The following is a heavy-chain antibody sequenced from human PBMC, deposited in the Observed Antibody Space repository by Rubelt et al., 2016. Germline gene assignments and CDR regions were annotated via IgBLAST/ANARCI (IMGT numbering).Heavy chain of an antibody. CDR3: ARARGYGDYTFPFDY. V-gene: IGHV3-21*01. Sequence: YYADSVKGRFTISRDNAKTSLYLQMNNLRAEDTAVYYCARARGYGDYTFPFDYWGQGTLVTVSS. D-gene: IGHD4-17*01. J-gene: IGHJ4*02.